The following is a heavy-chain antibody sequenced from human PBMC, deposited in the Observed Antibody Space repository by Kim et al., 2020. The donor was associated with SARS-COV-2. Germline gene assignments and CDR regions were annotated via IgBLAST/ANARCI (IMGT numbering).Heavy chain of an antibody. CDR2: FDSEDDET. D-gene: IGHD3-22*01. CDR3: ATAPAMIVDKGWFDP. Sequence: ASVKVSCKVSGYTLTELSMHWVRQAPGKGLEWMGGFDSEDDETIYAQKFQGRVTMTEDTSTDTAYMELSSLRAEDTAVYYCATAPAMIVDKGWFDPWGQGTLVTVSS. CDR1: GYTLTELS. J-gene: IGHJ5*02. V-gene: IGHV1-24*01.